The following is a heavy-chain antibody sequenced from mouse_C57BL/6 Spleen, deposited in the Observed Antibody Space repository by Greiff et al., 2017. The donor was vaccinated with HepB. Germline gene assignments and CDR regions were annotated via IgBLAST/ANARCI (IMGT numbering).Heavy chain of an antibody. CDR2: IDPSDSYT. J-gene: IGHJ1*03. D-gene: IGHD2-5*01. CDR1: GYTFTSYW. CDR3: ARRWSNYVYFDV. Sequence: VQLQQSGAELVMPGASVKLSCKASGYTFTSYWMHWVKQRPGQGLEWIGEIDPSDSYTNYNQKFKGKSTLTVDKSSSPAYMQLSSLTSEDSAVYYCARRWSNYVYFDVWGTGTTVTVSS. V-gene: IGHV1-69*01.